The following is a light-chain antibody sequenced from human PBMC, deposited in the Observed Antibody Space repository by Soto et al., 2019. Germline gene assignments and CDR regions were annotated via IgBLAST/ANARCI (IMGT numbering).Light chain of an antibody. CDR1: QSVSTS. Sequence: IVLTQSPATLSLSPGERAALSCRASQSVSTSLAWYQHKPGQAPRLFIYDASKRATVIPARFSGRGSGTDFTLTISSLEPEDFAVYYCQVRDVWPSFGQGTKVEIK. V-gene: IGKV3-11*01. CDR3: QVRDVWPS. J-gene: IGKJ1*01. CDR2: DAS.